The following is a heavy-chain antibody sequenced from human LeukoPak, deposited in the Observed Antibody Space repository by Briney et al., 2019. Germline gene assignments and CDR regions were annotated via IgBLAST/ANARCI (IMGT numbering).Heavy chain of an antibody. CDR3: AREVFGYYDSSGYYYYYYGMDV. CDR2: ISSSGSTI. V-gene: IGHV3-11*01. CDR1: GFTFSDYY. Sequence: GGSLRLSCAASGFTFSDYYMSWIRQAPGKGLEWVSYISSSGSTIYYADSVKGRFTISRDNAKNSLYLQMNSLRAEDTAVYYCAREVFGYYDSSGYYYYYYGMDVWGQGTTVTVSS. D-gene: IGHD3-22*01. J-gene: IGHJ6*02.